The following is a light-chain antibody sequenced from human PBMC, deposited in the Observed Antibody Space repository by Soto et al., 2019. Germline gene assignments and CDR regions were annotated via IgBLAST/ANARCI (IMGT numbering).Light chain of an antibody. V-gene: IGKV1-27*01. CDR2: AAS. CDR3: QKYNSAPWT. CDR1: QGISNY. Sequence: DIQMTQSPSSLSASVGDRVTITCRASQGISNYLAWYQQKPGKVPKLLIYAASTLQSGVPSRFSGSGSGTDFTLHISRPQPEDFATYYCQKYNSAPWTFGQGTKVEIK. J-gene: IGKJ1*01.